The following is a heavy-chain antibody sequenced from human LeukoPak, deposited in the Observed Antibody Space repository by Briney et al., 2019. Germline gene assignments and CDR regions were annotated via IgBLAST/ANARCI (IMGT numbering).Heavy chain of an antibody. CDR1: GFTFSSYW. Sequence: GGSLRLSCAASGFTFSSYWMHWVRQAPGKGLVWVSRINSDGSSTSYADSVKGRFTISRDNSKNTLYLQMNSLRAEDTAVYYCASIPTYYYDSSGYQPEDDYWGQGTLVTVSS. CDR2: INSDGSST. D-gene: IGHD3-22*01. CDR3: ASIPTYYYDSSGYQPEDDY. V-gene: IGHV3-74*01. J-gene: IGHJ4*02.